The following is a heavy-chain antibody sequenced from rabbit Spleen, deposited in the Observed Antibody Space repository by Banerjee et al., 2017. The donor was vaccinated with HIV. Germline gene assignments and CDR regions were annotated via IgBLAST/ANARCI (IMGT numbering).Heavy chain of an antibody. CDR3: ARNQDGNGRGYAL. CDR2: IYVGGSGTT. CDR1: GFSFSDRYY. J-gene: IGHJ4*01. Sequence: QSLEESGGDLVKPGASLTLTCTASGFSFSDRYYMCWVRQAPGKGPEWIACIYVGGSGTTYYASWAKGRFTISKTSSTTVTLQMTSLTAADTATYFCARNQDGNGRGYALWGPGTLVTVS. V-gene: IGHV1S40*01. D-gene: IGHD6-1*01.